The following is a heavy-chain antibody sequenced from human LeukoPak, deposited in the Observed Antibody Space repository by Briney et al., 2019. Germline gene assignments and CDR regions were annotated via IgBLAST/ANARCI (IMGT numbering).Heavy chain of an antibody. CDR2: IWYDGSNK. V-gene: IGHV3-33*06. J-gene: IGHJ4*02. CDR3: AKGSDGTRFVDY. CDR1: GFTFSSYG. D-gene: IGHD3-10*01. Sequence: HGGSLRLSCAASGFTFSSYGMHWVRQAPGKGLEWVAVIWYDGSNKYYADSVKGRFTISRDNSKNTLYLQMNSLRAEDTAVYYCAKGSDGTRFVDYWGQGTLVTVSS.